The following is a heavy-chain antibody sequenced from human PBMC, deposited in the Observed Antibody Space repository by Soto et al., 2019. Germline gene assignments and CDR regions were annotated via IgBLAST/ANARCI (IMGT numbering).Heavy chain of an antibody. D-gene: IGHD3-3*01. Sequence: PSQTLSLTCVISGDSVSSNSAAWHWIRQSPSRGLEWLGRTYYRSMWFNGYALFFKSRITIKPETSKIQFSLQLDSVAPEDTAVYYCAREQASITIFEATLDSRGQGNLITVSS. V-gene: IGHV6-1*01. CDR1: GDSVSSNSAA. CDR2: TYYRSMWFN. J-gene: IGHJ4*02. CDR3: AREQASITIFEATLDS.